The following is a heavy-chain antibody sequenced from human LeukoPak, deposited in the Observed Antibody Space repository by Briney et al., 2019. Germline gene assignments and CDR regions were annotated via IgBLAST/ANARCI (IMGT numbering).Heavy chain of an antibody. V-gene: IGHV4-59*01. J-gene: IGHJ1*01. Sequence: SETLSLTCTVSGGSISTYYWNWIRQPPGKGLEWIGYIYHSGGTNYNPSLQSRVTISVDTSKNQFSLNLNSVTAADTAVYYCARGGAARLHFQNWGQGTLVTVSS. CDR1: GGSISTYY. CDR3: ARGGAARLHFQN. D-gene: IGHD6-6*01. CDR2: IYHSGGT.